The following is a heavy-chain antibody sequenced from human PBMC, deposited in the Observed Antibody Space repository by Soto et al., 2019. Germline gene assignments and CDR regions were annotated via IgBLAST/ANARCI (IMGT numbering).Heavy chain of an antibody. Sequence: SVKVSCKASGGTFNSNGFSWVRQAPGQGLEWMGGIIPVFGTANYAPKFQGRVTFTADESTGTAHMELISLRFEDTAVYFCVTENSGTYYHPIKFDYWGQGTLFTVSS. CDR3: VTENSGTYYHPIKFDY. CDR2: IIPVFGTA. CDR1: GGTFNSNG. J-gene: IGHJ4*02. V-gene: IGHV1-69*13. D-gene: IGHD1-26*01.